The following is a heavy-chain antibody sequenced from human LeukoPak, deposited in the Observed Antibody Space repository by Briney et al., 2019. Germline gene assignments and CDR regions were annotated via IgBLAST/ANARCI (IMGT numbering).Heavy chain of an antibody. CDR2: ISGSGGST. D-gene: IGHD3-10*01. CDR1: GFTFSSYA. V-gene: IGHV3-23*01. CDR3: ASIWRWFGELQRLDY. J-gene: IGHJ4*02. Sequence: GGSLILSCAASGFTFSSYAMSWVRQAPGKGLEWVSAISGSGGSTYYADSVKGRFTISRDNSKNTLYLQMNSLRAEDTAVYYCASIWRWFGELQRLDYWGQGTLVTVSS.